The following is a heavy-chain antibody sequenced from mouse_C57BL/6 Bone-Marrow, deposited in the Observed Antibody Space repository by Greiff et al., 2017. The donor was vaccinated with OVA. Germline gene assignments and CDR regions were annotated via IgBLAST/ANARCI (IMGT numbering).Heavy chain of an antibody. CDR1: GYTFTSYW. V-gene: IGHV1-69*01. CDR3: ARQLRLRLAWFAY. Sequence: VQLQQSGAELVMPGASVKLSCKASGYTFTSYWMHWVKQRPGQGLEWIGEIDPSDSYTNYNQKFKGKSTLTVDKSSSTAYMQLSSLTSEDSAVYYCARQLRLRLAWFAYWGQGTLVTVSA. J-gene: IGHJ3*01. CDR2: IDPSDSYT. D-gene: IGHD3-2*02.